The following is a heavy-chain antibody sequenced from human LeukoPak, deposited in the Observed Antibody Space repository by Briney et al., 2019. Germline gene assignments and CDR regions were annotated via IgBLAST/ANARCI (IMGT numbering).Heavy chain of an antibody. CDR1: GYTFTGYY. Sequence: ASVKVSCKASGYTFTGYYMHWVRQAPGQGLEWMGWINPNSGGTNYAQKFQGRVTMTRDTSISTAYMELSRLRSDDTAVYYYAREVTYCSSTSCYWFDPWGQGTLVTVSS. CDR3: AREVTYCSSTSCYWFDP. J-gene: IGHJ5*02. CDR2: INPNSGGT. D-gene: IGHD2-2*01. V-gene: IGHV1-2*02.